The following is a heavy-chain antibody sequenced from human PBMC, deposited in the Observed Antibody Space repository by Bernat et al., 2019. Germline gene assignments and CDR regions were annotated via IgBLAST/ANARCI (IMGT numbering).Heavy chain of an antibody. D-gene: IGHD2-21*02. CDR3: ARAYCGGDCFPAVLDAFDI. Sequence: EVQLVQSGAEVKKPGESLRISCKGSGYSFTSYWISWVRQMPGKGLEWLGRIDPSDSYTNYSPSFQGNVTISADKSISTAYLQWSSLKASDTAMYYCARAYCGGDCFPAVLDAFDIWGQGTMVTVSS. CDR1: GYSFTSYW. J-gene: IGHJ3*02. CDR2: IDPSDSYT. V-gene: IGHV5-10-1*03.